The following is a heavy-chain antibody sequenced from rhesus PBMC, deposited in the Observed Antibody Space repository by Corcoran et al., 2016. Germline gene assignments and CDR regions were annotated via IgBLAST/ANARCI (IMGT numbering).Heavy chain of an antibody. J-gene: IGHJ4*01. D-gene: IGHD2-39*02. Sequence: EVQLVETGGGLVPPGGSLRLSCGASGFTFRSNGMSRVRQAPGKGLEGVSGSTNTGDRTCYADSVKGRFTISRDNSKNTLSLQMNSLRPEDTAVYYCSTDPGGVCCTFDYWGQGV. CDR1: GFTFRSNG. CDR3: STDPGGVCCTFDY. CDR2: STNTGDRT. V-gene: IGHV3S5*01.